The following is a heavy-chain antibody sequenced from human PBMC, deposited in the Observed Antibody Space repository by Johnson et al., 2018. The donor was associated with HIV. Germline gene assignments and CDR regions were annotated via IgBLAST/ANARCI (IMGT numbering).Heavy chain of an antibody. CDR3: AKRRGVFFDAFDI. Sequence: VQLVESGGGLVQPGGSLRLSCAASGFTVSNNYMNWVRQAPGKGLEWVSVISGSGGSTYYADSVKGRFTISRDNSKNTLYLQLNSLRAEDTAVYYCAKRRGVFFDAFDIWGQGTVVTVSS. J-gene: IGHJ3*02. CDR1: GFTVSNNY. CDR2: ISGSGGST. V-gene: IGHV3-66*02. D-gene: IGHD6-13*01.